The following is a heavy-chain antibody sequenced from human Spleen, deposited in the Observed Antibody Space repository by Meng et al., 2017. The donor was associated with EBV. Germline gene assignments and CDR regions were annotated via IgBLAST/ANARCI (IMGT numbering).Heavy chain of an antibody. CDR1: GFSLSKGRMG. Sequence: QVTLNETVSVLCKLTETLTLTCTVSGFSLSKGRMGVSCILQRPWKALEWLAHIFSNNENSYSTSLKSRLTVSKDTSKSQVVLTMTNMDPVDTATYYCTQMAGNNWFDPWGQGTLVTVSS. CDR2: IFSNNEN. CDR3: TQMAGNNWFDP. V-gene: IGHV2-26*01. J-gene: IGHJ5*02.